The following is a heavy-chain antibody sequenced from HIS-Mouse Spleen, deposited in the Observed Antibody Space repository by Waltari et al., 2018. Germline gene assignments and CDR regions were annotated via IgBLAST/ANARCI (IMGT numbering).Heavy chain of an antibody. CDR2: ISYDGSNK. J-gene: IGHJ4*02. CDR1: GFTFCSYG. V-gene: IGHV3-30*18. Sequence: QVQLVESGGGVVQPGRSRRVPCAAPGFTFCSYGMHWVRRAPGKGLEWVAVISYDGSNKYYADSVKGRFTISRDNSKNTLYLQMNSLRAEDTAVYYCAKSNSSSWYNYFDYWGQGTLVTVSS. D-gene: IGHD6-13*01. CDR3: AKSNSSSWYNYFDY.